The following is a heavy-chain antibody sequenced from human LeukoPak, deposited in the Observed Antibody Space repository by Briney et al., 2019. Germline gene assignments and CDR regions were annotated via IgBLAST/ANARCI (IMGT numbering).Heavy chain of an antibody. J-gene: IGHJ4*02. CDR1: GFTFSSYG. CDR3: ARGPPFDY. V-gene: IGHV3-21*01. CDR2: ISSSNSYI. Sequence: GSLRLSCAASGFTFSSYGMNWVRQAPGKGLEWVSSISSSNSYIYYADSVKGRFTISRDNAKNSLYLQMNSLRAEDTAVYYCARGPPFDYWGQGTLVTVSS.